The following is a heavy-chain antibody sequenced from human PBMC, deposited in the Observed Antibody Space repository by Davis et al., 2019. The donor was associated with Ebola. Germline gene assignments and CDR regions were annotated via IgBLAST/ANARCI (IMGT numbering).Heavy chain of an antibody. CDR2: ISGSLTTI. D-gene: IGHD3-22*01. CDR3: AREIAVVMFDY. Sequence: GESLKISCAASGFTFTDYSMNWVRQAPGKGLEWISYISGSLTTIYYADSVKGRFTVSRDNAKNSLFLQMNSLRAEDTAVYYCAREIAVVMFDYWGQGTLVTVSS. CDR1: GFTFTDYS. V-gene: IGHV3-48*01. J-gene: IGHJ4*02.